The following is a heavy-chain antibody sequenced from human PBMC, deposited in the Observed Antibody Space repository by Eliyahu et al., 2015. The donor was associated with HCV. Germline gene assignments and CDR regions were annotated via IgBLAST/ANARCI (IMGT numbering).Heavy chain of an antibody. Sequence: QVQLQESGPGLVKPSETLSLTCTVSGXSITTXYWSWIRQPPGKGLEWIGYIHYSGSTNYNPSLKSRVTIXLDTSKNQFSLNLXSVTAADTAMYYCASGGGGIAVTGTGGWFDPWGQGTLVTVSS. CDR1: GXSITTXY. CDR2: IHYSGST. V-gene: IGHV4-59*01. D-gene: IGHD6-19*01. CDR3: ASGGGGIAVTGTGGWFDP. J-gene: IGHJ5*02.